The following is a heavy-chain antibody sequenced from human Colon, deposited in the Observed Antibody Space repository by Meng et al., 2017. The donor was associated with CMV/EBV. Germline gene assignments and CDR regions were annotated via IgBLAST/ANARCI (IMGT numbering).Heavy chain of an antibody. V-gene: IGHV1-2*02. D-gene: IGHD6-13*01. Sequence: ASVKVSCKASGYTFTAYFLHWFRQAPGQGLEWMGWSNPKTGATKFAQTFQDRVTMTLDTSISTGYMELSRLTSDGTAIYYCVRDPAPVGKGVWFDSWGQGTLVTVSS. CDR2: SNPKTGAT. CDR3: VRDPAPVGKGVWFDS. J-gene: IGHJ5*01. CDR1: GYTFTAYF.